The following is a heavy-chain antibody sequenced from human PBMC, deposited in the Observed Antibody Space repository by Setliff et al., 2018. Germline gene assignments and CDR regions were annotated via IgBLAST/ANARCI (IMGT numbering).Heavy chain of an antibody. CDR1: GGTFSSYA. J-gene: IGHJ4*02. CDR3: ARGPRNVVVVAATPSYFDY. CDR2: IIPIFGTA. D-gene: IGHD2-15*01. Sequence: SVKVSCKASGGTFSSYAISWVRQAPGQGLEWMGGIIPIFGTANHAQKFQGRVTITTDESTSTAYMELSSLRSEDTAVYYCARGPRNVVVVAATPSYFDYWGQGTLVTVSS. V-gene: IGHV1-69*05.